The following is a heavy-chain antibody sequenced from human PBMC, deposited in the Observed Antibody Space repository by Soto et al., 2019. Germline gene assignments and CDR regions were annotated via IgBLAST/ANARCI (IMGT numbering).Heavy chain of an antibody. Sequence: EVQLLESGGGFVQSGGSLKLSCAASGFTFNTFPMSWIRQAPGKGPEWVSSISATGAVTSDADSVKGRFSISRDNSKNTMYLQINRLRGDDTAVYDCAKMGRTGWLRWPIDYWGQGTLVSVSS. V-gene: IGHV3-23*01. CDR3: AKMGRTGWLRWPIDY. D-gene: IGHD6-19*01. CDR2: ISATGAVT. J-gene: IGHJ4*02. CDR1: GFTFNTFP.